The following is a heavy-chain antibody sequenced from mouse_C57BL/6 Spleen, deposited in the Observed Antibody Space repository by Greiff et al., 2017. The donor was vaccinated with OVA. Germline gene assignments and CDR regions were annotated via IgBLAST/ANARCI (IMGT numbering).Heavy chain of an antibody. J-gene: IGHJ2*01. D-gene: IGHD3-1*01. Sequence: QVQLQQSGPELVKPGASVKISCKASGYAFSSSWMNWVKQRPGKGLEWIGRIYPGDGDTNYNGKFKGKATLTADKSSSTAYMQLSSLTSEDSAVYFCARGGGLLDYWGQGTTLTVSS. CDR1: GYAFSSSW. CDR3: ARGGGLLDY. CDR2: IYPGDGDT. V-gene: IGHV1-82*01.